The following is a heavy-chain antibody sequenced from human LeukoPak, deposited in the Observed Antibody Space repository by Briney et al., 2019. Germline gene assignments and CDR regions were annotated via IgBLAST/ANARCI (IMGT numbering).Heavy chain of an antibody. V-gene: IGHV1-18*01. J-gene: IGHJ6*02. CDR2: ISAYNGNT. CDR1: GYTFTSYG. Sequence: VASVTVSCTASGYTFTSYGISWVRQAPGQGLEWMGWISAYNGNTNYAQKLQGRVTVTTDTSTSTAYMELRSLRSDDRAVYYCAREGWELLLGYYYGMDVWGQGTTVTVSS. CDR3: AREGWELLLGYYYGMDV. D-gene: IGHD1-26*01.